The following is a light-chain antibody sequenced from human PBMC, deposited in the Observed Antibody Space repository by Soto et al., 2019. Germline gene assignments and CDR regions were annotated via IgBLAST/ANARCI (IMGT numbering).Light chain of an antibody. Sequence: DIQMTQSPSTLSASVGDRVTITCRASQSISSWLAWYQQKPGKAPNLLIYKASSLESGVPSRFSGSGSGTEFTLTISSLQPDDFAAYYCQQYNSYPVTFGQGTK. CDR1: QSISSW. J-gene: IGKJ1*01. CDR2: KAS. CDR3: QQYNSYPVT. V-gene: IGKV1-5*03.